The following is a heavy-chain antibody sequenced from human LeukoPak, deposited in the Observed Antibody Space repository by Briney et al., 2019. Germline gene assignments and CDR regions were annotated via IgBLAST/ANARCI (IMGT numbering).Heavy chain of an antibody. CDR3: AADGVRYCSSISCYGYMDV. Sequence: SVKVSCKASGFTFTSSAMQWVRQARGQRLEWIGWIVVGSGNTNYAQKFQERVTITRDMSTSSAYMELSSLRSEDTAVHYCAADGVRYCSSISCYGYMDVWGKGTTVTVSS. J-gene: IGHJ6*03. CDR1: GFTFTSSA. CDR2: IVVGSGNT. V-gene: IGHV1-58*02. D-gene: IGHD2-2*01.